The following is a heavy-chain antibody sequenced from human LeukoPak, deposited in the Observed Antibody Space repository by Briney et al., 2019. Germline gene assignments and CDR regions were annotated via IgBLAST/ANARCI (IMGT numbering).Heavy chain of an antibody. Sequence: GGSLRLSCAASGFTFSSYAMSWVRQAPGKGLEWVSAISGSGGSTYYADSVKGRFTTSRDNYKNPLYLQMNSLRAEDTAVYYCAKEPQRYDILTGRVDYWGQGTLVTVSS. D-gene: IGHD3-9*01. J-gene: IGHJ4*02. CDR3: AKEPQRYDILTGRVDY. CDR2: ISGSGGST. V-gene: IGHV3-23*01. CDR1: GFTFSSYA.